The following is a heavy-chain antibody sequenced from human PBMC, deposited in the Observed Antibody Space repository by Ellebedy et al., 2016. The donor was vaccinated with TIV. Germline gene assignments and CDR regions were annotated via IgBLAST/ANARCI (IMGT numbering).Heavy chain of an antibody. J-gene: IGHJ5*02. Sequence: AASVKVSCKTSGYTFTDFGITWVRQAPGQGLEWMGWISAYNGNTNYAQMLQGRVTMTTDTFTSTAYMELRSLRSADTAVYYCARYCNSTTCSNWFDPWGQGTLVTVSS. CDR2: ISAYNGNT. V-gene: IGHV1-18*01. D-gene: IGHD2-2*01. CDR1: GYTFTDFG. CDR3: ARYCNSTTCSNWFDP.